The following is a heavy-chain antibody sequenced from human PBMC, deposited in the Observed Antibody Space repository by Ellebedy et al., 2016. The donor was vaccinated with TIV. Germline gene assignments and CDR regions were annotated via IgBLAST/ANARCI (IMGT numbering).Heavy chain of an antibody. J-gene: IGHJ6*02. Sequence: GESLKISXAASGFMVSSYALTWVRQAPGKGLEWVSTIRGDYGSTWYADSVKGRFTISRDNAKSTLYLQMNNLRAEDTAVYYCAKVAVATIRHGMDVWGQGTTVTVSS. CDR1: GFMVSSYA. D-gene: IGHD5-12*01. CDR3: AKVAVATIRHGMDV. V-gene: IGHV3-23*01. CDR2: IRGDYGST.